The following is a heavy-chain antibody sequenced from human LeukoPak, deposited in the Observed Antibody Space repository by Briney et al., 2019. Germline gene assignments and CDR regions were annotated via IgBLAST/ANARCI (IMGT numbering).Heavy chain of an antibody. D-gene: IGHD4-17*01. Sequence: TGGSLRLSCAASGFTFSSYEMNWVRQAPGKGLEWVSYISSSGSTIYYADSVKGRFTISRDNAKNSLYLQMNSLRAEDTAVYYCARESKTTVTSWGQGTLVTVSS. CDR2: ISSSGSTI. V-gene: IGHV3-48*03. CDR1: GFTFSSYE. J-gene: IGHJ5*02. CDR3: ARESKTTVTS.